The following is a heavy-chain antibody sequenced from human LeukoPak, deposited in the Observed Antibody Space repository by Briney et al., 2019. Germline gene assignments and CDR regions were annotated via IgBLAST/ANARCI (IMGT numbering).Heavy chain of an antibody. D-gene: IGHD6-6*01. CDR3: AGAGEEYSSSSWAKWFDP. Sequence: SETLSLTCTVSGDSISSYYWSWIRQPPGKGLEWIGEINHSGSTNYNPSLKSRVTISVDTSKNQFSLKLSSVTAADTAVYYCAGAGEEYSSSSWAKWFDPWGQGTLVTVPS. CDR2: INHSGST. J-gene: IGHJ5*02. CDR1: GDSISSYY. V-gene: IGHV4-34*01.